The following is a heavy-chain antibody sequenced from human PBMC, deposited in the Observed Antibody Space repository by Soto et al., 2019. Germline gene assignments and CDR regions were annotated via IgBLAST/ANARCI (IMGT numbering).Heavy chain of an antibody. CDR2: ISYDGNYI. J-gene: IGHJ6*02. D-gene: IGHD5-12*01. CDR1: GFTFSTYG. Sequence: QVQLVESGGGVVQPLRSLRLSCAVSGFTFSTYGMHWVRQAPGKGLEWVAVISYDGNYIYYADSVKGRFTIFRDNSKYTLYLQMNSLRGEDTAVYYCARGSKAGDGYNSVDYYYYGMDVWGQGTTVTVSS. V-gene: IGHV3-30*03. CDR3: ARGSKAGDGYNSVDYYYYGMDV.